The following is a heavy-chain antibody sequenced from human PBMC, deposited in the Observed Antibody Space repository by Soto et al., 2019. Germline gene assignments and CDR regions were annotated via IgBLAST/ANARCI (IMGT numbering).Heavy chain of an antibody. Sequence: QVQLVQSGAEVRKPGSSVKVSCKASGGTFSRHAISWVRQAPGQGLEWMGGIIPIFGTANHAQKFQGRVTIIADESTSTVYMELSSLRSEDTAVYYCARGITSRCYFDYWGQGTLVTVSS. CDR3: ARGITSRCYFDY. V-gene: IGHV1-69*01. J-gene: IGHJ4*02. CDR2: IIPIFGTA. D-gene: IGHD3-3*01. CDR1: GGTFSRHA.